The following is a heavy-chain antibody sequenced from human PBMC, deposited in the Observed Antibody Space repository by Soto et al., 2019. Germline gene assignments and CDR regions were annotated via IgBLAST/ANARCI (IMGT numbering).Heavy chain of an antibody. J-gene: IGHJ4*02. CDR3: VRDAAAGLNDY. D-gene: IGHD6-13*01. CDR2: ISAYNGNT. V-gene: IGHV1-18*01. CDR1: GYTFTSYG. Sequence: QVQLVQSGAEVKKPGASVKVSCKASGYTFTSYGISWVRQAPGQGLEWMGWISAYNGNTKYVQKFQGRVTMTTDTSTSKAYMELRSLRSDDTAVYYCVRDAAAGLNDYWGQGTLVTVSS.